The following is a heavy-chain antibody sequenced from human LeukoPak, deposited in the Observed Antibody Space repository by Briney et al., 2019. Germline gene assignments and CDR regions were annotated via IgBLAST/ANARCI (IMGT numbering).Heavy chain of an antibody. V-gene: IGHV3-23*01. CDR1: GFTFSSYP. Sequence: GGSLRLSCAASGFTFSSYPMSWDRQAPGKGLEWVSAISGSGGDKYYADSVKGRFTISRDNSKNTLYLQMNSLRAEDTALYYCATSSGWYPKYFDYWGQGTLVTVSS. D-gene: IGHD6-19*01. CDR3: ATSSGWYPKYFDY. CDR2: ISGSGGDK. J-gene: IGHJ4*02.